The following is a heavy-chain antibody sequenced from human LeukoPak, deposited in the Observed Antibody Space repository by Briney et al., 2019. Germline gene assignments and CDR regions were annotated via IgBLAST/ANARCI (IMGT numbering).Heavy chain of an antibody. Sequence: GGSLRLSCAASGFTFSSYSMNWVRQAPGKGLEWVSYISSSSSTIYYADSVKGRFTISRDNAKNSLYLQMNSLRAEDTAVYYCAGTYYDFWSGQYYFDYWGQGTLVTVSS. CDR1: GFTFSSYS. V-gene: IGHV3-48*01. D-gene: IGHD3-3*01. CDR3: AGTYYDFWSGQYYFDY. CDR2: ISSSSSTI. J-gene: IGHJ4*02.